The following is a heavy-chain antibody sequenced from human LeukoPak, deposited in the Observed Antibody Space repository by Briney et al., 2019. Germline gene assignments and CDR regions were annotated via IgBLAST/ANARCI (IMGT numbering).Heavy chain of an antibody. CDR1: GFTFSGSA. V-gene: IGHV3-74*01. CDR3: ARGHQLLYSALKGNNYFDY. J-gene: IGHJ4*02. CDR2: INPDGSTT. D-gene: IGHD2-2*02. Sequence: GGSLRLSCAASGFTFSGSAMHWVRQAPGKGLEWVSRINPDGSTTTYADSVKGRFTISRDNAKNSLYLQMNSLRDEDTAVYYCARGHQLLYSALKGNNYFDYWGQGTLVTVSS.